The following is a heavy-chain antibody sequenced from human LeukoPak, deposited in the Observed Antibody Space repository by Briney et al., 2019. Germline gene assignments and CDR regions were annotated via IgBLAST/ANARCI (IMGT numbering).Heavy chain of an antibody. J-gene: IGHJ4*02. Sequence: GGSLRLSCAASGSTFSSYSMDWVRQAPGKGLEWVSSISSSSSYIYYADSVKGRFTISRDNAKNSLYLQMNSLRAEDTAVYYCAQLVVFDYWGQGTLVTVSS. CDR1: GSTFSSYS. D-gene: IGHD6-6*01. V-gene: IGHV3-21*01. CDR3: AQLVVFDY. CDR2: ISSSSSYI.